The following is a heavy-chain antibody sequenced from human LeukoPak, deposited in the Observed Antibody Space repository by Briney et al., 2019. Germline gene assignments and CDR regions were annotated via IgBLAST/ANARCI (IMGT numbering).Heavy chain of an antibody. Sequence: GGSLRLSCAASGFTFSSYAMSWVRQAPGKGLEWVSAISGSGGSTYYADSVKGRFTISRDNSKNTLYLQMNSLRAEDTAVYYCAKSSGGYYYYYGMDVWGQGTTVTVSS. J-gene: IGHJ6*02. CDR2: ISGSGGST. V-gene: IGHV3-23*01. CDR3: AKSSGGYYYYYGMDV. D-gene: IGHD6-19*01. CDR1: GFTFSSYA.